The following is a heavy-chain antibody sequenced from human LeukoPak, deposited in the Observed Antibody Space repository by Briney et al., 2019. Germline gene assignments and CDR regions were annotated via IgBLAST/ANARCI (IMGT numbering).Heavy chain of an antibody. Sequence: GESLKISCKGSGYTFTSYWIGWVRQMPGKGLEWMGIIYPGDSDTRYSPSFQGQVTISADKSINTAYLQWTSLKASDTAVYYCARRGSGRERWFDPWGQGTLVTVSS. CDR3: ARRGSGRERWFDP. J-gene: IGHJ5*02. D-gene: IGHD3-10*01. CDR2: IYPGDSDT. V-gene: IGHV5-51*01. CDR1: GYTFTSYW.